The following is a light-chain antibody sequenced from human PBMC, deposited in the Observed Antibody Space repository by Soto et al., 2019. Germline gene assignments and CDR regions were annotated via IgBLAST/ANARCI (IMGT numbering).Light chain of an antibody. CDR1: QGISSY. V-gene: IGKV1-9*01. CDR2: AAS. CDR3: QQLNSYHIT. J-gene: IGKJ5*01. Sequence: DIQLTQSPSLLSESVGDRFTITCRASQGISSYLAWYQQKPGKXPKXXIYAASTLQSGVPSRFSGSVSGTELTITISSLQPEDVETYYGQQLNSYHITFGQGTRLEIK.